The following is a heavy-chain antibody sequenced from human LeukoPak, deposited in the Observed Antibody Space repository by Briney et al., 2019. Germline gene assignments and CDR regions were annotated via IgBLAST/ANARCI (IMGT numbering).Heavy chain of an antibody. CDR3: ARHVPYCSGGSCYFPLFDY. D-gene: IGHD2-15*01. Sequence: SETLSLACTVSGGSISSYYWSWIRQPPGKGLEWIGYIYSSGSTNYNPSLKSRVTISIDTSKNQLSLKLSSVTAADTAVFSCARHVPYCSGGSCYFPLFDYWGQGTLVTVSS. V-gene: IGHV4-59*08. CDR2: IYSSGST. J-gene: IGHJ4*02. CDR1: GGSISSYY.